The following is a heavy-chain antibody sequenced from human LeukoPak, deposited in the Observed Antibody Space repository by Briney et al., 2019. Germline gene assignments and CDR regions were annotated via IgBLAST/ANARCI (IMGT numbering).Heavy chain of an antibody. Sequence: PSETLSLTCAVFGYSISNTYYWGWIRQPPGKGLDWIGTIYHSGSTYYNPSLKSRVTISVDTSKNQFSLKVSSVTAADTAVYYCARQGGYCSSTICSNPYMDVWGKGTTVTVSS. CDR3: ARQGGYCSSTICSNPYMDV. CDR1: GYSISNTYY. J-gene: IGHJ6*03. D-gene: IGHD2-2*03. CDR2: IYHSGST. V-gene: IGHV4-38-2*01.